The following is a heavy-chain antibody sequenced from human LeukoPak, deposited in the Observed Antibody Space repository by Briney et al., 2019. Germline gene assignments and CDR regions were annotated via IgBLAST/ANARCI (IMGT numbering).Heavy chain of an antibody. D-gene: IGHD3-3*02. Sequence: GGSLRLSCVTSGFTYTTYAMTWVRQAPGKGPEWVSSINNSGGTTDYSDSVKGRFTVSIDNSKSTLYLQMESLRVEDTAVYYCTIQTFRRRERSYSDSWGQGTLVTVSS. CDR3: TIQTFRRRERSYSDS. J-gene: IGHJ4*02. CDR2: INNSGGTT. V-gene: IGHV3-23*01. CDR1: GFTYTTYA.